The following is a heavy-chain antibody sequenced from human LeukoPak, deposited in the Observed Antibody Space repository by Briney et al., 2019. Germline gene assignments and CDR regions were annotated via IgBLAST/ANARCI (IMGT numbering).Heavy chain of an antibody. J-gene: IGHJ4*02. CDR1: GFTFSSYG. CDR2: IWYDGSNK. D-gene: IGHD5-18*01. V-gene: IGHV3-33*06. Sequence: PGRSLRLSCAASGFTFSSYGMHWVRQAPGKGLEWVAVIWYDGSNKYYADSVKGRFTISRDNSKNTLYLQMNSLRAEDTAVYYCAKDDFPTAMVDYWGQGTLVTVSS. CDR3: AKDDFPTAMVDY.